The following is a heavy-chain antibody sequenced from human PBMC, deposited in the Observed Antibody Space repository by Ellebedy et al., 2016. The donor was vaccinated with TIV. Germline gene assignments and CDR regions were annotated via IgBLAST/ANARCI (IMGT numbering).Heavy chain of an antibody. D-gene: IGHD4-17*01. Sequence: GESLKISCAASGFTVSSNYMSWVRQAPGKGLEWVSVIYSGGSTYYADSVKGRFTISRDNSKNTLYLQMNSLRAEDTAVYYCARAEIAVTPYFDYWGQGTLVTVSS. CDR1: GFTVSSNY. CDR2: IYSGGST. J-gene: IGHJ4*02. CDR3: ARAEIAVTPYFDY. V-gene: IGHV3-66*01.